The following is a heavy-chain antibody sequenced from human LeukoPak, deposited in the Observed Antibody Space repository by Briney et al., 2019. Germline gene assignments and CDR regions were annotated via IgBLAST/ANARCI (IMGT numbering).Heavy chain of an antibody. J-gene: IGHJ6*02. D-gene: IGHD2-2*01. CDR2: ISGGGGST. CDR1: GFTFSSYA. V-gene: IGHV3-23*01. CDR3: AKGTVHIVVVPAAKTANDYYYGMDV. Sequence: GGSLRLSCAASGFTFSSYAMSWVRQAPGKGLEWVSAISGGGGSTYYADSVKGRFTISRDNSKNTLYLQMNSLRAEDTAVYYCAKGTVHIVVVPAAKTANDYYYGMDVWGQGTTVTVSS.